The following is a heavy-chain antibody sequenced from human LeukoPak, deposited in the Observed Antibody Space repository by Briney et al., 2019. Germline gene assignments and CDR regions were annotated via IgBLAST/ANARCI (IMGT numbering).Heavy chain of an antibody. V-gene: IGHV3-64*01. CDR1: GFTFSSYA. Sequence: PEGSLRLSCAASGFTFSSYAMHWVRQAPGKGLEYVSAISSNGGSTYYANSVKGRFTISRDNSKNTLYLQMGSLRAEDMAVYYCARSLEWLLTYYYYYYTDVWGKGTTVTVSS. D-gene: IGHD3-3*01. J-gene: IGHJ6*03. CDR2: ISSNGGST. CDR3: ARSLEWLLTYYYYYYTDV.